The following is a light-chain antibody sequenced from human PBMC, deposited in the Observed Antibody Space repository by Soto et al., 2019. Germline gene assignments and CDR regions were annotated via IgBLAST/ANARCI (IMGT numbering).Light chain of an antibody. CDR1: QSVSSN. CDR3: QQYGSSSWT. CDR2: GAS. Sequence: IVMPQSPATLSVSPGERATLSCRASQSVSSNLAWYQQKPGQAPRLLIYGASTRATGIPARFSGSGSGTEFTLTISRLEPEDFAVYYCQQYGSSSWTFGQGTKVDIK. V-gene: IGKV3-15*01. J-gene: IGKJ1*01.